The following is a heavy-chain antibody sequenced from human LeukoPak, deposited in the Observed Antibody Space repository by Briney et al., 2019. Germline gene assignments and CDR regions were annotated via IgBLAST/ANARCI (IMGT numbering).Heavy chain of an antibody. J-gene: IGHJ5*02. CDR3: ARSYCGGDCYSVWFDP. CDR1: GGPISSYY. CDR2: IYYSGST. D-gene: IGHD2-21*01. V-gene: IGHV4-59*01. Sequence: SETLSLTCTVSGGPISSYYWSWIRQPPGKGLEWIGYIYYSGSTNYNPSLKSRVTISVDTSKNQFSLKLSSVTAADTAVYYCARSYCGGDCYSVWFDPWGQGTLVTVSS.